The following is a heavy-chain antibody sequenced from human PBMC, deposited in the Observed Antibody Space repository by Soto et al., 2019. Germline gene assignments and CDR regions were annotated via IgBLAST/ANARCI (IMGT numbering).Heavy chain of an antibody. D-gene: IGHD3-22*01. J-gene: IGHJ4*02. V-gene: IGHV4-30-4*01. Sequence: QVQLQESGPGLVKPSQTLSLTCTVSGGSISSGDYYWSWIRQPPGKGLEWIGYIYYSGSTYYNPSLKSRVTISVDTSKNQSSLKLSSVTAADTAVYYCARVDSSGYQPFDYWGQGTLVTVSS. CDR1: GGSISSGDYY. CDR2: IYYSGST. CDR3: ARVDSSGYQPFDY.